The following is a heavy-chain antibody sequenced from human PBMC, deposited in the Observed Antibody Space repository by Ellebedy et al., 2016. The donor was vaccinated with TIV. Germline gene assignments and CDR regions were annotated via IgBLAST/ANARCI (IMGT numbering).Heavy chain of an antibody. J-gene: IGHJ4*02. D-gene: IGHD4-17*01. Sequence: GGSLRLXXAASGFTFSSYGMHWVRQAPGKGLEWVAVISYDGSNKYYADSVKGRFTISRDNSKNTLYLQMNSLRAEDTAVYYCAKDTNSYGDTFYYFDYWGQGTLVTVSS. CDR3: AKDTNSYGDTFYYFDY. CDR1: GFTFSSYG. V-gene: IGHV3-30*18. CDR2: ISYDGSNK.